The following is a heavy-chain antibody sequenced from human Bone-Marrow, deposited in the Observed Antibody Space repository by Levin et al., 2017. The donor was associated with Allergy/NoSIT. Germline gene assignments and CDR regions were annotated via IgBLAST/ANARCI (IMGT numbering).Heavy chain of an antibody. Sequence: ASVKVSCRASGGILNSYAINWVRQAPGQGLEWMGGIVAVFGTPNYAQKFQGRLTIIADESTDTVYMELNSPRSEDTALYYCARGEGCDYWGQGTLVTVSS. V-gene: IGHV1-69*13. CDR3: ARGEGCDY. CDR1: GGILNSYA. J-gene: IGHJ4*02. CDR2: IVAVFGTP. D-gene: IGHD1-26*01.